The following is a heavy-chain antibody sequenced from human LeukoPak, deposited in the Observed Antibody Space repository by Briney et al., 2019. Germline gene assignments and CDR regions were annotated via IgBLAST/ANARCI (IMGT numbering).Heavy chain of an antibody. J-gene: IGHJ6*03. CDR1: GGTFSSYA. Sequence: ASVKVSCKASGGTFSSYAISWVRQAPGQGLEWMGGIIPIFGTANYAQKFQGRVTITTDESTSTAYMELSSLRSEDTAVYYCARSGYNWNYGRDYYYYMDVWGKGTTVTVSS. D-gene: IGHD1-7*01. CDR2: IIPIFGTA. CDR3: ARSGYNWNYGRDYYYYMDV. V-gene: IGHV1-69*05.